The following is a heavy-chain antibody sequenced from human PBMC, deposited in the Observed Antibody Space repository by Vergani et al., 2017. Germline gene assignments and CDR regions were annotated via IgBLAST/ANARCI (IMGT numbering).Heavy chain of an antibody. Sequence: QVQLQQWGAGVVKPSGTLSLTCAVFGESFSSFYWSWIRQPPGKGLEWIGEINNDGHTNYNPSLESRVTTSVDASKNQFSLKLTSVTAADTAVYRCVCRATSPPRCFDCWGQGTLVIVSS. D-gene: IGHD2-2*01. CDR1: GESFSSFY. J-gene: IGHJ4*02. V-gene: IGHV4-34*02. CDR2: INNDGHT. CDR3: VCRATSPPRCFDC.